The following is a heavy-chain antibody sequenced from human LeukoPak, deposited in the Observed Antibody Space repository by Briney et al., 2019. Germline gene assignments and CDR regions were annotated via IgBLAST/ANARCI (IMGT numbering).Heavy chain of an antibody. Sequence: GGSLRLSCAASGFTHSTSSMNWVRQAPGKGLEWVSAISTRDFINYADSVKGRFTVSRDHAKDSLYLQMNSLRAEDTAVYYCARILGDNGYGSGFFDYWGQGALVTVSS. V-gene: IGHV3-21*01. CDR1: GFTHSTSS. CDR2: ISTRDFI. CDR3: ARILGDNGYGSGFFDY. J-gene: IGHJ4*02. D-gene: IGHD3-10*01.